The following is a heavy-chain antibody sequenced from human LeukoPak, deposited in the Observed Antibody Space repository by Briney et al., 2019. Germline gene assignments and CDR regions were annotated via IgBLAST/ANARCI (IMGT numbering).Heavy chain of an antibody. Sequence: PGGSLRLSCATSGVTFSSYSMTWVRQAPGKGLEWVSYISGSSNTIYYAGSVKGRFTISRDNAKNSLYLQMNSLRDEDTAVYYCASGGSVFGVVILYYFDYWGQGSLVTVSS. CDR3: ASGGSVFGVVILYYFDY. J-gene: IGHJ4*02. V-gene: IGHV3-48*02. CDR1: GVTFSSYS. D-gene: IGHD3-3*01. CDR2: ISGSSNTI.